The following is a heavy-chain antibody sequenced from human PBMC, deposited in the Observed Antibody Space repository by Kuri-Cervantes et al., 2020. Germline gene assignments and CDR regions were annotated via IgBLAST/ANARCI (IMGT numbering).Heavy chain of an antibody. V-gene: IGHV3-33*01. J-gene: IGHJ3*02. CDR2: IWYDGSNK. CDR1: GFTFSSYG. Sequence: GESLKISCAASGFTFSSYGMHWVRQAPGKGLEWVAVIWYDGSNKYYADSVKGRFTISRDNSKNTLYLQMNSLRAEDTAVYYCASPGYSRPGAFDIWGQGTMVTVSS. CDR3: ASPGYSRPGAFDI. D-gene: IGHD6-13*01.